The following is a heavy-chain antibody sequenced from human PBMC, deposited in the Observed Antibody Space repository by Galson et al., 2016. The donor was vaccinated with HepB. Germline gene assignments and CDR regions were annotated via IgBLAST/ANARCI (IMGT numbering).Heavy chain of an antibody. D-gene: IGHD5-12*01. Sequence: PALVKPTQTLTLTCTFSGFSLSTSGGGVAFIRQSPRKTLEWLALIYWDDTKHYSPSLASRLIITKDTSQNQVVLTMTNMDPVDTGTYYCAHSPSSGFGWITVFDYWGQGGVVTVSS. CDR3: AHSPSSGFGWITVFDY. J-gene: IGHJ4*02. CDR2: IYWDDTK. CDR1: GFSLSTSGGG. V-gene: IGHV2-5*02.